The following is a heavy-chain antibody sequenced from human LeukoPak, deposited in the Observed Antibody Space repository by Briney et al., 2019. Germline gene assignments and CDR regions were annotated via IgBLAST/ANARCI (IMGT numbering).Heavy chain of an antibody. CDR2: ISSSSSYI. Sequence: GGSLRLSCAASGFTFSSYSMNWVRQAPGKGLEWVSSISSSSSYIYYADSVKGRFTISRDNAKNSLYLQMNSLRAEDTAVYYCAREGYYYDSSGYPYGDAFDIWGQGTMVTVSS. V-gene: IGHV3-21*01. D-gene: IGHD3-22*01. CDR3: AREGYYYDSSGYPYGDAFDI. J-gene: IGHJ3*02. CDR1: GFTFSSYS.